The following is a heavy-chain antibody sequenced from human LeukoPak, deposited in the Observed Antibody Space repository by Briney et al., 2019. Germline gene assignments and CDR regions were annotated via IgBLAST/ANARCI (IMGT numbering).Heavy chain of an antibody. V-gene: IGHV4-39*01. CDR1: GGSISSSSYY. D-gene: IGHD4-17*01. Sequence: SETLSLTCTVSGGSISSSSYYWGWIRQPPGKGLEWIGSIYYSGSTYYNPSLKSRVTISVDTSKNQLSLKLSSVTAADTAVYYCARPYGAAGLDWGQGTLVTVSS. CDR2: IYYSGST. J-gene: IGHJ4*02. CDR3: ARPYGAAGLD.